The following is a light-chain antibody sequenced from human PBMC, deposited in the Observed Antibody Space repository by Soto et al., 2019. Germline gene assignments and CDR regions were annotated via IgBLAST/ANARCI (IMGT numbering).Light chain of an antibody. V-gene: IGKV3-20*01. J-gene: IGKJ1*01. CDR3: QQYGSSGT. Sequence: EIVLTQSPVPLSLSPGQRATLCCRASQSVSNNYLAWYRQKPGQAPRLLIYGASNRATGIPDRFSGNGSGTDFTLTISRLEPEDFAVYYCQQYGSSGTFGQGTKVDIK. CDR2: GAS. CDR1: QSVSNNY.